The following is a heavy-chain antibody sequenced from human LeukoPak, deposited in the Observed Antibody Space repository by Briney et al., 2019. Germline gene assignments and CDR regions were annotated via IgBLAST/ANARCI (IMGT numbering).Heavy chain of an antibody. D-gene: IGHD3-10*01. CDR2: IIPILGIA. CDR1: GYTFTSYG. J-gene: IGHJ6*02. Sequence: SVKVSCKASGYTFTSYGISWVRQAPGQGLEWMGRIIPILGIANYAQKFQGRVTITADKSTSTAYMELSSLRSEDTAVYYCARARGYYYGMDVWGQGTTVTVSS. CDR3: ARARGYYYGMDV. V-gene: IGHV1-69*04.